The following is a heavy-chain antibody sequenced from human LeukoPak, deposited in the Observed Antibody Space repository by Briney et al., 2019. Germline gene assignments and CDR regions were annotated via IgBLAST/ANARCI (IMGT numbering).Heavy chain of an antibody. Sequence: GGALRLSCAESGVTFSTYTMYWGRQAPGKGLEWVAVMSYDGNNKSYAGSVKGRLTITRDNSTITLYLQRNNLRPEDTAVYFCARVVFLGKWSIPFDSWGQGTLVTVSS. CDR1: GVTFSTYT. CDR3: ARVVFLGKWSIPFDS. J-gene: IGHJ4*02. D-gene: IGHD3-16*01. CDR2: MSYDGNNK. V-gene: IGHV3-30*11.